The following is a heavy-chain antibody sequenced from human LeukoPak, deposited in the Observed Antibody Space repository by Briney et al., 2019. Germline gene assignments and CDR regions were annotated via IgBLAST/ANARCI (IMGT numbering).Heavy chain of an antibody. Sequence: ASVKVSCKASGGTFNNYAINWVRQAPGQGLEWMGGIIPIFGSSDYAQKFQGRVTITADESTTTAYMELSSLRSEDTAVYYCARVTHTELSTWFDPWGQGTLVTVSS. J-gene: IGHJ5*02. CDR2: IIPIFGSS. CDR3: ARVTHTELSTWFDP. D-gene: IGHD5-18*01. CDR1: GGTFNNYA. V-gene: IGHV1-69*13.